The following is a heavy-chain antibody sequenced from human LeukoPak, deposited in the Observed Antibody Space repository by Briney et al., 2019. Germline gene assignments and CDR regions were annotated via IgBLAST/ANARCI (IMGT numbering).Heavy chain of an antibody. V-gene: IGHV1-18*01. CDR3: ARGPIAAAGTWHNWFDP. D-gene: IGHD6-13*01. J-gene: IGHJ5*02. CDR1: GYTFTSYG. CDR2: ISAYNGNT. Sequence: ASVKVSCKASGYTFTSYGFSWVRQAPGQGLEWMGWISAYNGNTHYAQKLQDRVTMTTDTSTSTAYMELRSLRSDDTAVYYCARGPIAAAGTWHNWFDPWDQGTLVTVSS.